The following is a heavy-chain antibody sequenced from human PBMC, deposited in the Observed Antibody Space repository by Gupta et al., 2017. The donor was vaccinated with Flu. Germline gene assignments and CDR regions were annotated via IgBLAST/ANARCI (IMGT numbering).Heavy chain of an antibody. CDR3: ARVFRAGATYGHDAFDI. CDR1: GYTFTGYY. D-gene: IGHD1-26*01. V-gene: IGHV1-2*02. J-gene: IGHJ3*02. Sequence: QVQLVQSGAEVKKPGASVKVSCKASGYTFTGYYMHWVRQAPGQGLEWMGWINPNSGGTNYAQKFQGRVTMTRDTSISTAYMELSRLRSDDTAVYYCARVFRAGATYGHDAFDIWGQGTMVTVSS. CDR2: INPNSGGT.